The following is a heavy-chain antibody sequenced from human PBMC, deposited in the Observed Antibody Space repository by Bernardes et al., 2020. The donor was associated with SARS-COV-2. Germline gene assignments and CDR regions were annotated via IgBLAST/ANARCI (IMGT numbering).Heavy chain of an antibody. Sequence: GGSLRLSCAASGFTFPYYAMSWVRQAPGKGLEWVSYISGSGATTFYSDSVKGRFTISRDNSKNTLFLQMNDLRADDTAVYYCANNGYSYGYSLWWGQGTRVTSSS. D-gene: IGHD5-18*01. CDR2: ISGSGATT. CDR3: ANNGYSYGYSLW. J-gene: IGHJ4*02. V-gene: IGHV3-23*01. CDR1: GFTFPYYA.